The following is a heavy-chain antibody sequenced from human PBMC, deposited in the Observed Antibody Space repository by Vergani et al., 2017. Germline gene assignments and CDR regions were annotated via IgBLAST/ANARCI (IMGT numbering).Heavy chain of an antibody. J-gene: IGHJ5*02. CDR2: IPYSENT. D-gene: IGHD6-19*01. V-gene: IGHV4-59*11. CDR3: ASDTDSGQRADR. Sequence: QVQLQESGPGLVKSSETLSLTCSVSFDSIRNLYFNWIRQPPGKGLEWIGSIPYSENTNYNPSLKTRVTISVNTSKTQFTLTLTSVTAANTAVYYCASDTDSGQRADRWGQGILVTVTS. CDR1: FDSIRNLY.